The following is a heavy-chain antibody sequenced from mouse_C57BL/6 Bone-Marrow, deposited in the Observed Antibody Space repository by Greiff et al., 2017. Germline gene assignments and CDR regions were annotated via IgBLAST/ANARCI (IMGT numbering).Heavy chain of an antibody. CDR2: ISSGSSTI. Sequence: EVKVVESGGGLVKPGGSLKLSCAASGFTFSDYGMHWVRQAPEKGLEWVAYISSGSSTIYYADTVKGRFTISRDNAKNTLFLQMTSLRSEDTAMYYCASRYYGSSYFDYWGQGTTLTVSS. V-gene: IGHV5-17*01. CDR3: ASRYYGSSYFDY. D-gene: IGHD1-1*01. J-gene: IGHJ2*01. CDR1: GFTFSDYG.